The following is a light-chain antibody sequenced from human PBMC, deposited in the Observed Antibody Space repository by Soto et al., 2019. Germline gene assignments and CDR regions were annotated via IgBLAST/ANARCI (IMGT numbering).Light chain of an antibody. CDR1: QSVSSSY. Sequence: EIVLTQSPGTLSLSPGERATLSCRASQSVSSSYLAWYQQKPGQAPRLLIYDASSRATGIPDRFSGSGSGTEFTLTISRLEPEDLAVYYGQQYGSAGTFGVGTKVEIK. CDR2: DAS. CDR3: QQYGSAGT. J-gene: IGKJ4*01. V-gene: IGKV3-20*01.